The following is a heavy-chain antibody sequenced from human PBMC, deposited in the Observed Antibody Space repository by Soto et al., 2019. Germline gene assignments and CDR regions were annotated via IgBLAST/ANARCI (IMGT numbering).Heavy chain of an antibody. CDR1: GGSITNHY. D-gene: IGHD3-16*01. CDR2: IHYCGAS. J-gene: IGHJ6*02. V-gene: IGHV4-59*11. Sequence: QVQLQESGPGLVKASETLSLTCTVAGGSITNHYWHWIRQPPGKGLEWIGFIHYCGASNYNPSLNSRVTISVDTSRNLFSLKLHSVTPADTAVYYCARVWQPYYYYGMDVWGQGTTVTVSS. CDR3: ARVWQPYYYYGMDV.